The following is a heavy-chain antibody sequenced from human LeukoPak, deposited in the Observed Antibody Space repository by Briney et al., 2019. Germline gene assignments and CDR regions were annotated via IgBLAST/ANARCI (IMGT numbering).Heavy chain of an antibody. J-gene: IGHJ6*04. Sequence: GRSLRLSCAASEFTFSSYAMHWVRQAPGKGLECVAVISYDGRNKYYAASVKGRFTISRDNSKNTLYLQMNSLRAEDTAVYYCARDREWSRVYQYMDVWGKGTTVTVSS. CDR3: ARDREWSRVYQYMDV. V-gene: IGHV3-30*04. CDR2: ISYDGRNK. CDR1: EFTFSSYA. D-gene: IGHD6-19*01.